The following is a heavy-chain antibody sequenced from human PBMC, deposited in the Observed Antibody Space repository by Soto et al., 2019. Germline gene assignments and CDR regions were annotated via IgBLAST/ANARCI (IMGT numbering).Heavy chain of an antibody. CDR2: IYTTGST. J-gene: IGHJ5*02. Sequence: PSETLSLTCTVSGGSISGYYWSWIRQPAGKGLECIGRIYTTGSTNYNPSLKSRVTMSVDTSKNQFSLRLNSVTAADTAVYYCARGADTALVRGYNWFDPWGQGTLVTVSS. D-gene: IGHD5-18*01. CDR1: GGSISGYY. V-gene: IGHV4-4*07. CDR3: ARGADTALVRGYNWFDP.